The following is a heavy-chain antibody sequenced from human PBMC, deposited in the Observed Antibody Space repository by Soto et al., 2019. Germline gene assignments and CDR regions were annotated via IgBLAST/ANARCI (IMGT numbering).Heavy chain of an antibody. CDR3: ASGYGSGYGTYYYGMDV. Sequence: QVQLVQSGAEVKKPGYSVKVSCKACGGTFSSYAISWVRQAPGQGLEWMGGTIPIFGSATYAHKFQGRVTITADQDTSTGDRELSSLRSADTAVYYCASGYGSGYGTYYYGMDVWFQGTTVTVSS. CDR1: GGTFSSYA. CDR2: TIPIFGSA. V-gene: IGHV1-69*01. J-gene: IGHJ6*02. D-gene: IGHD3-10*01.